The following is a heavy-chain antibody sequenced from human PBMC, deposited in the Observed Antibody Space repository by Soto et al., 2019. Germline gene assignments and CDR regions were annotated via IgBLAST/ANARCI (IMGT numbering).Heavy chain of an antibody. CDR1: GYTFTSYY. V-gene: IGHV1-46*01. CDR2: INPSGGST. J-gene: IGHJ4*02. D-gene: IGHD3-22*01. CDR3: ARAYSLYDSSGYYDFDY. Sequence: ASVKVSCKASGYTFTSYYMHWVRQAPGQGLEWMGIINPSGGSTSYAQKFQGRVTMTRDTSTSTVYMELSSLRSEDTAVYYCARAYSLYDSSGYYDFDYWGQGTLVTVSS.